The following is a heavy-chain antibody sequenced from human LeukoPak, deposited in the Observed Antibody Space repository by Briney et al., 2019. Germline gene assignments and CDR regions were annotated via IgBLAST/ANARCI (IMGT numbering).Heavy chain of an antibody. D-gene: IGHD2-15*01. CDR2: IIPIFGTA. J-gene: IGHJ6*03. CDR1: GGTFSSYA. CDR3: ARGYLGYCSGGSCYGGYYYYYMDV. V-gene: IGHV1-69*13. Sequence: ASVKVSCKASGGTFSSYAISWVRQAPGQGLEWMGGIIPIFGTANYAQKYQGRVTITAYESTSTAYMELSSLRSEDTAVYYCARGYLGYCSGGSCYGGYYYYYMDVWGKGTTVTVSS.